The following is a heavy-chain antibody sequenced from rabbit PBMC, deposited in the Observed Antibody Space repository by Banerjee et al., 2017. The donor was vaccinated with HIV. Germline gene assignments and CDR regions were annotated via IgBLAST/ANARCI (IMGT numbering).Heavy chain of an antibody. CDR2: IYTSSGST. J-gene: IGHJ4*01. CDR1: GIDFSSYYY. V-gene: IGHV1S43*01. CDR3: ISSGRGAWYFNL. Sequence: QQQLEESGGGLVKPGGTLTLTCKASGIDFSSYYYMCWVRQAPGKGLELIACIYTSSGSTWYASWVNGRFTISRSTSLNTVFLQMTSLTAADTATYFCISSGRGAWYFNLWGQGTLVTVS. D-gene: IGHD4-1*01.